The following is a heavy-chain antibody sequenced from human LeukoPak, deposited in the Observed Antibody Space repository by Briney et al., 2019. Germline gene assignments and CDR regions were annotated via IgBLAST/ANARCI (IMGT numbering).Heavy chain of an antibody. CDR2: ISAYNGNT. V-gene: IGHV1-18*01. Sequence: ASVKVSCKASGYTVTSYGISWVRQAPGQGLEWMGWISAYNGNTNYAQPLQGRVTMTTDTTTSTAYMELRSLRSADTAADYCASDVDYYDSSGPDRPSTAFDIWGQGTMVTVSS. D-gene: IGHD3-22*01. CDR3: ASDVDYYDSSGPDRPSTAFDI. CDR1: GYTVTSYG. J-gene: IGHJ3*02.